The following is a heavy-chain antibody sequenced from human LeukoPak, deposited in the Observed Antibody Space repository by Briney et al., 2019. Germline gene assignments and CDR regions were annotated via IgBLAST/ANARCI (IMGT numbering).Heavy chain of an antibody. CDR3: ARDKEGVVPAAIINWFDP. V-gene: IGHV3-30*04. CDR1: GFTFSSYA. Sequence: GGPLRLSCAASGFTFSSYAMHWVRQAPGKGLEWVAVISYDGSNKYYADSVKGRFTISRDNSKNTLYLQMNSLRAEDTAVYYCARDKEGVVPAAIINWFDPWGQGTLVTVSS. J-gene: IGHJ5*02. CDR2: ISYDGSNK. D-gene: IGHD2-2*01.